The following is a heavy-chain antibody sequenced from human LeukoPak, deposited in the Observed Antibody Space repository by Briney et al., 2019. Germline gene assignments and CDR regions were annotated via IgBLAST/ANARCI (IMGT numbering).Heavy chain of an antibody. CDR3: ARQLLWFGERANWFDP. V-gene: IGHV4-39*01. J-gene: IGHJ5*02. Sequence: SETLSLTCTVSGGSISSSSYYWGWIRQPPGKGLEWIGSIYYSGSTYYNPSLKSRVTISVDTSKNQFSLKLSSVTAADTAMYYCARQLLWFGERANWFDPWGQGTLVTVSS. CDR2: IYYSGST. CDR1: GGSISSSSYY. D-gene: IGHD3-10*01.